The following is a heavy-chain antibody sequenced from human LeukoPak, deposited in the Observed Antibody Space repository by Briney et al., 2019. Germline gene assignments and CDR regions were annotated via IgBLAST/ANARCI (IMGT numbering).Heavy chain of an antibody. CDR2: VYYSGST. Sequence: PSETLTLTCTVSGDSISGADYYWSWIRQPPGKGLEWIAYVYYSGSTYYNPSLKSRLTISVDTSKNQFSLKLNSVTAADTAVYYCARAGSPITMIVVESNWFDPWGQGTLVTVSS. J-gene: IGHJ5*02. V-gene: IGHV4-30-4*01. D-gene: IGHD3-22*01. CDR1: GDSISGADYY. CDR3: ARAGSPITMIVVESNWFDP.